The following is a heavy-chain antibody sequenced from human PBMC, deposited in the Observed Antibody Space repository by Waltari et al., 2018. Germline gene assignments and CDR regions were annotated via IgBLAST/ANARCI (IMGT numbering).Heavy chain of an antibody. CDR3: AKSGGHSGPEGYGMDV. J-gene: IGHJ6*02. D-gene: IGHD2-21*02. V-gene: IGHV3-23*01. Sequence: EVQLLESRGGLVQPGGSLRLSCVTSGFRFAGYAILRVRQAPGKGLEWVSIVRASGGNTNYADSVRGRFTISRDNSMETLYLQMISLRAEDTGMYYCAKSGGHSGPEGYGMDVWGQGTTVTVSS. CDR2: VRASGGNT. CDR1: GFRFAGYA.